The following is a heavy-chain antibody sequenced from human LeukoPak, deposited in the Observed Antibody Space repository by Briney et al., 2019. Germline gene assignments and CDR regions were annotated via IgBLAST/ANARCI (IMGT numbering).Heavy chain of an antibody. D-gene: IGHD1-26*01. CDR2: ISYDGSNK. CDR3: ATDSGGYRYYFDY. J-gene: IGHJ4*02. Sequence: PGGSLRLSCAASGFTFSSYGMHWVRQAPGKGLEWVALISYDGSNKYYADSVKGRFTISRDNSKNTLYLQMNSLRAEDTAVYYCATDSGGYRYYFDYWGQGTLVTVSS. V-gene: IGHV3-30*03. CDR1: GFTFSSYG.